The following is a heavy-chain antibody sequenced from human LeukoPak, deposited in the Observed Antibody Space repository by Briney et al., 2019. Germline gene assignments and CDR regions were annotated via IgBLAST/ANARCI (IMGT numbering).Heavy chain of an antibody. D-gene: IGHD3-10*01. CDR1: GGSISSYY. V-gene: IGHV4-59*12. CDR2: IYYSGST. J-gene: IGHJ6*04. CDR3: ARGDSYYGSGSQRKNGMDV. Sequence: SETLSLTCTVSGGSISSYYWSWIRQPPGKGLEWIGYIYYSGSTNYDPSLKSRVTISVDTSKNQFSLKLSSVTAADTAVYYCARGDSYYGSGSQRKNGMDVWGKGTTVTVSS.